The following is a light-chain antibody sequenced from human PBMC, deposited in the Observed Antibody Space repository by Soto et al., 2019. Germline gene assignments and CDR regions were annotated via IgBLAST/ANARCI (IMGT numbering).Light chain of an antibody. V-gene: IGKV3-20*01. J-gene: IGKJ4*01. CDR3: QQYDDWLRLT. CDR2: GAS. CDR1: QSVSSSY. Sequence: IVLTQSPGTLSLSAGERAALSCRARQSVSSSYLAWYQQEPGQAPRLLIFGASYRATGIPARFSGSGSGTEFNLTISSLQSEDFAVYFCQQYDDWLRLTFGGGTKVDIK.